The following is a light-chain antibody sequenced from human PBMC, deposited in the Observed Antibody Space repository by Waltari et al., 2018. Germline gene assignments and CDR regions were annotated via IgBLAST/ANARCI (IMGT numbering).Light chain of an antibody. J-gene: IGKJ1*01. CDR3: MQCIHWPLT. V-gene: IGKV2-30*02. Sequence: DVVMTPPPLSLPVTLGQPASISCRSRQSLVHSDGNTYLQWYQQRPGQSPRRLIYRVSNRDPGVPYRFSGSGSGTDFTLTISSVEAEDVGVYYCMQCIHWPLTFGQGTRVESK. CDR2: RVS. CDR1: QSLVHSDGNTY.